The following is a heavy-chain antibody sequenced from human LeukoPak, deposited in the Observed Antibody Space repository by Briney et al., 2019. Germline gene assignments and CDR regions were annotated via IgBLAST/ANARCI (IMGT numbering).Heavy chain of an antibody. D-gene: IGHD5-18*01. Sequence: SETLSLTCEVSGGSMRSSSYYWGWIRQPPGRGLEWIGSIYYVGTTFYNPSLTSRVTISVDTSKNQFSLKLSSVTAADTAVYYCARGGKAMATRPVGRDRYYYYMDVWGKGTTVTVSS. V-gene: IGHV4-39*07. J-gene: IGHJ6*03. CDR1: GGSMRSSSYY. CDR3: ARGGKAMATRPVGRDRYYYYMDV. CDR2: IYYVGTT.